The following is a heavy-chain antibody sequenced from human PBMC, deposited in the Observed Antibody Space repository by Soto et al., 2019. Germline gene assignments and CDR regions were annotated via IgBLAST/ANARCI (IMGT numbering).Heavy chain of an antibody. CDR1: GGTFSSYA. CDR3: ARSSYYDSSGYYYFWYFDL. J-gene: IGHJ2*01. D-gene: IGHD3-22*01. CDR2: IIPIFGTA. Sequence: QVQLVQSGAEVKKPGSSVKVSCKASGGTFSSYAISWVRQAPGQGLEWMGGIIPIFGTANYAQKFQGRVTITADESTSTAYMELSSLRSEDTAVYYCARSSYYDSSGYYYFWYFDLWGRGTLVTVSS. V-gene: IGHV1-69*12.